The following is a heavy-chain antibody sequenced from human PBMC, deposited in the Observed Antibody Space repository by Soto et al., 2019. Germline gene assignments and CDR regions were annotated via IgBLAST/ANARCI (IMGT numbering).Heavy chain of an antibody. V-gene: IGHV3-7*05. Sequence: EVQLVESGGGLVQSGGSLRLSCAASGFTFSSYWMSWVRQGPGKGPEWVANIKQDGSETYYVDSVKGRFTISRDNAKSSLYLQMTSLRAEDTAVYHCAKSLSAIPGDSWGQGTLVTVSS. J-gene: IGHJ4*02. CDR3: AKSLSAIPGDS. D-gene: IGHD2-2*01. CDR1: GFTFSSYW. CDR2: IKQDGSET.